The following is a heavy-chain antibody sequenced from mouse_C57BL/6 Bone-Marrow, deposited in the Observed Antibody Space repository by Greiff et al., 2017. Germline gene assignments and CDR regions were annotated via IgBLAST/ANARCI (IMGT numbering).Heavy chain of an antibody. CDR3: AREGYSGDFDY. CDR2: IDPSDSYT. Sequence: VQLQQSGAELVMPGASVKLSCKASGYTFTSYWMHWVKQRPGQGLEWIGEIDPSDSYTNYNQKFKGKSTLTVDKSSSTAYMQLSSLTSEDSAGYYCAREGYSGDFDYWGQGTTLTVSS. CDR1: GYTFTSYW. D-gene: IGHD2-12*01. J-gene: IGHJ2*01. V-gene: IGHV1-69*01.